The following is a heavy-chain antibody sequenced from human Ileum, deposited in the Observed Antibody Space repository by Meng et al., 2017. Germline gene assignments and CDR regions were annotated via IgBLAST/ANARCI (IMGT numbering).Heavy chain of an antibody. D-gene: IGHD2-15*01. CDR1: GGAFSSSA. J-gene: IGHJ5*02. Sequence: QVQLVQSGAEVKYPGSSVTVPCKASGGAFSSSAIGWLRQAPGRGLEWMGVIIPILNASTYAQNFKGRVTLSADMATTTVYMELSSLTSDDTAVYFCARDCSGGGCFDPWGQGTLVTVSS. CDR3: ARDCSGGGCFDP. V-gene: IGHV1-69*10. CDR2: IIPILNAS.